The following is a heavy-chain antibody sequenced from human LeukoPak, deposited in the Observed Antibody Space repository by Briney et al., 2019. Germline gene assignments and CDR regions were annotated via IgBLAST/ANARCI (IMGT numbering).Heavy chain of an antibody. CDR2: VFDSGST. CDR1: GASFSTNY. D-gene: IGHD1-1*01. V-gene: IGHV4-59*01. Sequence: SETLSLTCSVSGASFSTNYWSWLRQPPGRGLEWIGYVFDSGSTNYNPSLTSRVTISVDTSTKQFSLRLSSVTAADTAVYYCARLYQQSKWKYYYYYMDVWGKGTAVTVSS. CDR3: ARLYQQSKWKYYYYYMDV. J-gene: IGHJ6*03.